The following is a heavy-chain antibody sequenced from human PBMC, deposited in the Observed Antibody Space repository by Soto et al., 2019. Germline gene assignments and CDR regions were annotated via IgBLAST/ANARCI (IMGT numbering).Heavy chain of an antibody. CDR1: GYTFTGYD. Sequence: QAQLVQSGAEVKKPGASVKVSCKASGYTFTGYDINWVRQATGQGLEWMGWMNPNSGNTGYAKNFQGRVTMTRDNSITTAYMELTRLRDDDSAVYYCAGEKVGTTGIDFWGQGTLVTVSS. J-gene: IGHJ4*02. V-gene: IGHV1-8*01. D-gene: IGHD1-26*01. CDR2: MNPNSGNT. CDR3: AGEKVGTTGIDF.